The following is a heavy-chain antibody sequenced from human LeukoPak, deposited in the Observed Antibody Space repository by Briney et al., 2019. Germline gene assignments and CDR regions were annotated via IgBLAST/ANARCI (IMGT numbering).Heavy chain of an antibody. CDR3: ARTRPTWEGWGFDY. CDR2: ISPYDGNT. D-gene: IGHD1-26*01. J-gene: IGHJ4*02. Sequence: GASVKVSCKASGYSLTSFGITWVRQAPGRGLEWTGWISPYDGNTNYAQNVQGRVSMTTDPSTTTAYIDLRSLRFDDTAVYYCARTRPTWEGWGFDYWGQGTLVTVSS. CDR1: GYSLTSFG. V-gene: IGHV1-18*01.